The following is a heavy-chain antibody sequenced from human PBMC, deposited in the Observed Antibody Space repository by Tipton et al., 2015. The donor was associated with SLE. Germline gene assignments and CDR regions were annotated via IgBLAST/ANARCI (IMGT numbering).Heavy chain of an antibody. V-gene: IGHV4-39*07. CDR2: IYYSGST. CDR3: ARDQSTYYYDSSGRDAFDI. J-gene: IGHJ3*02. D-gene: IGHD3-22*01. Sequence: TLSLTCTVSGGSISSSSYYWGWIRQPPGKGLEWIGSIYYSGSTYYNPSLKSRVTISVDTSKNQFSLKLSSVTAADTAVYYCARDQSTYYYDSSGRDAFDIWGQGTMVTVSS. CDR1: GGSISSSSYY.